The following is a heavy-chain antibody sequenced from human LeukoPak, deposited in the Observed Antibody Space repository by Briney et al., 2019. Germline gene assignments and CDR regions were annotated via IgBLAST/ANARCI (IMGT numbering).Heavy chain of an antibody. CDR2: IRYDGSNK. CDR3: AKDHGYSSGWFDYYSMDV. Sequence: GGSLRLSCAASGFTFSSYGMHWVRQAPGKGLEWVAFIRYDGSNKYYADSVKGRFTISRDNSKNTLYLQMNSLRAEDTAVYYCAKDHGYSSGWFDYYSMDVWGQGTTVTVSS. J-gene: IGHJ6*02. CDR1: GFTFSSYG. D-gene: IGHD6-19*01. V-gene: IGHV3-30*02.